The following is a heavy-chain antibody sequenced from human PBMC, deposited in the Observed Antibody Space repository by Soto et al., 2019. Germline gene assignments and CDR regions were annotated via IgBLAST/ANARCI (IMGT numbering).Heavy chain of an antibody. Sequence: EVQLLESGGGLVQPGRSLRPSCAASGFTFSSYAMSWVRQAPGKGLEWVSAISGSGGTTYYADSVKGRFTISRDHSKNTLFLQMNSLRAEDTAVYYCAKFFVETGGSSGWPWSFHYWGQGTLVTVSS. D-gene: IGHD6-25*01. CDR1: GFTFSSYA. V-gene: IGHV3-23*01. J-gene: IGHJ4*02. CDR2: ISGSGGTT. CDR3: AKFFVETGGSSGWPWSFHY.